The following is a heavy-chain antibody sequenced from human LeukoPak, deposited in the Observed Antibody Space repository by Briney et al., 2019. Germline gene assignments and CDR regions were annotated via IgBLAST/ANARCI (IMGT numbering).Heavy chain of an antibody. V-gene: IGHV3-66*01. CDR1: GFTVSSNY. D-gene: IGHD2/OR15-2a*01. J-gene: IGHJ3*02. CDR2: IYSGGSI. CDR3: ARDSIGGRGAFDI. Sequence: GGSLRLSCAASGFTVSSNYMTWVRQAPGKGLEWVSVIYSGGSINYADSVKGRFTISRDNSKNTLYLQMNSPTAEDTAVYYCARDSIGGRGAFDIWGQGTMVTVSS.